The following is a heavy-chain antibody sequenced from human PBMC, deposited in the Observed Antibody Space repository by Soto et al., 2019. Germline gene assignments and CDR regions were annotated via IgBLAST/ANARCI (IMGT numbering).Heavy chain of an antibody. V-gene: IGHV1-69*13. CDR1: GGTFSSYA. J-gene: IGHJ5*02. Sequence: VKVSCKASGGTFSSYAISWVLQAPGQGLEWMGWIIPIFGTANYAQKFQGRVTITADKSTSTAYMELSSLRSEDTAVYYCARGVLDYGGSPNWFDPWGQGTLVTVSS. D-gene: IGHD4-17*01. CDR2: IIPIFGTA. CDR3: ARGVLDYGGSPNWFDP.